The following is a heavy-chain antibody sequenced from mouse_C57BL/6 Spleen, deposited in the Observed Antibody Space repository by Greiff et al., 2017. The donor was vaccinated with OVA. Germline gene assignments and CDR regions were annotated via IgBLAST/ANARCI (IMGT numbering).Heavy chain of an antibody. CDR3: ARSNYYGRAMDY. Sequence: EVQGVESGGGLVKPGGSLKLSCAASGFTFSDYGMHWVRQAPEKGLDWVAYISSGSSTIYYADTVKGRFTISRDNAKNTLFLQMTSLRSEDTAMYYCARSNYYGRAMDYWGQGTSVTVSS. CDR2: ISSGSSTI. V-gene: IGHV5-17*01. CDR1: GFTFSDYG. D-gene: IGHD1-1*01. J-gene: IGHJ4*01.